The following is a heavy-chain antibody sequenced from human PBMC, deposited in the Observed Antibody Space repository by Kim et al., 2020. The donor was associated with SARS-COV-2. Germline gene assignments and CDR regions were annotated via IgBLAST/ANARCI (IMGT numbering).Heavy chain of an antibody. V-gene: IGHV3-66*01. D-gene: IGHD3-3*01. CDR3: ARDLALGVVTDSDY. CDR1: GFTVSSNY. Sequence: GGSLRLSCAASGFTVSSNYMSWVRQAPGKGLEWVSVIYSGGSTYYADSVKGRFTISRDNSKNTLYLQMNSLRAEDTAVYYCARDLALGVVTDSDYWGQGTLVTVSS. J-gene: IGHJ4*02. CDR2: IYSGGST.